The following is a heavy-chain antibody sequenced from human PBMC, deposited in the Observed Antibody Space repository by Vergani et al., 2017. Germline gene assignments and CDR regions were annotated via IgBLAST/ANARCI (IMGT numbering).Heavy chain of an antibody. V-gene: IGHV1-18*01. D-gene: IGHD3-3*01. CDR3: ARRGYDFWSGYYYYYFDY. Sequence: QVQLVQSGAEVKKPGASVKVSCKASGYTFTSYGISWVRQAPGQGLEWMGWISAYNGNTNYAQKLQGRVTMTTDTSTSTAYMELRSLRSDDTAVYHCARRGYDFWSGYYYYYFDYWGQGTLVTVSS. CDR2: ISAYNGNT. CDR1: GYTFTSYG. J-gene: IGHJ4*02.